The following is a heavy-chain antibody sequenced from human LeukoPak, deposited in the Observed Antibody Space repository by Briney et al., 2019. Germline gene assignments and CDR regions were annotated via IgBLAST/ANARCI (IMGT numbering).Heavy chain of an antibody. CDR1: GFTFSSYG. V-gene: IGHV3-30*18. J-gene: IGHJ4*02. D-gene: IGHD1-14*01. Sequence: GGSLRLSCAASGFTFSSYGMYWVRQAPGKGLEWVAVISYDGSNKYYADSVKGRFTISRDNSKNTLYLQMNSLRAEDTAVYYCAKEAVRKFDFDYWGQGTLVTVSS. CDR3: AKEAVRKFDFDY. CDR2: ISYDGSNK.